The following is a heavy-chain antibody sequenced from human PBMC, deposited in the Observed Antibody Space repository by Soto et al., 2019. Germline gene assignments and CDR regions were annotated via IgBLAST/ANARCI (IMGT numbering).Heavy chain of an antibody. CDR1: GFTFGNYA. CDR2: MSLDGSNQ. J-gene: IGHJ6*02. Sequence: GGSLRLSCAASGFTFGNYAMHWVRQAPGKGLDWVAVMSLDGSNQYYADSVKGRFTISRDNSKNTLYLQMNSLTTDDTAVYFCARDLKLSDHHYYYGIDFWGQGTPVTVSS. V-gene: IGHV3-30*04. CDR3: ARDLKLSDHHYYYGIDF.